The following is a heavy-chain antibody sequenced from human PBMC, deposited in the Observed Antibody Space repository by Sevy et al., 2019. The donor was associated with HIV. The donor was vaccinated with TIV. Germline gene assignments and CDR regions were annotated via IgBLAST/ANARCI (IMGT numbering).Heavy chain of an antibody. CDR1: GFTFSSYA. Sequence: GGCLRLSCSASGFTFSSYAMHWVRQAPGKGLEDVSAISSKGGSTYYADSVKGRFTISRDNSKNTLYLQMSSLRAEDTAVYYCAKDLMITFGGVIATDYWGQGTLVTVSS. CDR2: ISSKGGST. J-gene: IGHJ4*02. D-gene: IGHD3-16*02. CDR3: AKDLMITFGGVIATDY. V-gene: IGHV3-64D*06.